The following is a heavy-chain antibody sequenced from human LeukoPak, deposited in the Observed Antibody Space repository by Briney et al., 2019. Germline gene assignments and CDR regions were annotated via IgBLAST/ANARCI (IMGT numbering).Heavy chain of an antibody. CDR3: ARILFGVVIDAFDI. D-gene: IGHD3-3*01. CDR1: GGSISGSSYY. Sequence: SETLSLTCTVSGGSISGSSYYWGWIRQPPGKGLEWIGSIYYSGSTYYNPSLKSRVTISVDTSKNQFSLKLSSVTAADTAVYYCARILFGVVIDAFDIWGQGTMVTVSS. V-gene: IGHV4-39*07. CDR2: IYYSGST. J-gene: IGHJ3*02.